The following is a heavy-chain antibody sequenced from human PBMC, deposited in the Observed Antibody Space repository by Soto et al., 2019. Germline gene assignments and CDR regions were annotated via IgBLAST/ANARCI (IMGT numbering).Heavy chain of an antibody. D-gene: IGHD3-16*01. CDR3: ARMATFGSLNWFDP. Sequence: GASVKVSCKDSGYSFTNNDVSWVRQATGQGLEWMGWMNPGSGDTGYAQKFQVRVTMTRDISTATAYMELSSLRSDDTATYYCARMATFGSLNWFDPWGQGTLVTVS. CDR1: GYSFTNND. V-gene: IGHV1-8*01. CDR2: MNPGSGDT. J-gene: IGHJ5*02.